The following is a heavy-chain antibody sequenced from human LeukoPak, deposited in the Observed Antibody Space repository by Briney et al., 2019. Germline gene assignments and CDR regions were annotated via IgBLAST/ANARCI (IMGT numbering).Heavy chain of an antibody. CDR3: ARVDYGGNFFDY. Sequence: GGSLRLSCAASGFTFSTYWMSWVRQAPGKGLELVANIKQDGSEKYYVDSVKGRFTISRDNAKNSLYLQVNSLRAEDTAVYYCARVDYGGNFFDYWGQGTLVTVSS. V-gene: IGHV3-7*01. J-gene: IGHJ4*02. CDR2: IKQDGSEK. CDR1: GFTFSTYW. D-gene: IGHD4-23*01.